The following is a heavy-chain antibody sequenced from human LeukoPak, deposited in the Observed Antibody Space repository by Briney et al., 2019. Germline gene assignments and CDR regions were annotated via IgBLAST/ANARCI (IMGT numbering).Heavy chain of an antibody. D-gene: IGHD5-24*01. Sequence: GGSLRLSCAASGFIFSSYGMPWVRQAPGKGLEWVAVISYDGRNKYYADSVKGRFTISRDNSKNTLYLQMNSVRAEDTALYYCSKATPPRDGSNPDYWGQGTLVTVSS. V-gene: IGHV3-30*18. CDR3: SKATPPRDGSNPDY. CDR2: ISYDGRNK. J-gene: IGHJ4*02. CDR1: GFIFSSYG.